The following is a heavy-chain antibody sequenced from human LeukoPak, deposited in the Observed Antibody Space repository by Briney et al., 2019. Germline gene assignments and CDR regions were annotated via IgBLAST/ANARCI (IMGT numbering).Heavy chain of an antibody. Sequence: ASVKVSCKASGYTFTGYYMHWVRQAPGQGLEWMGWINPNSGGTNYAQKFQGWVTVARDTSISTAYMELSRLRSDDTAVYYCARAYGYCSGGSCYHFDYWGQGTLVTVSS. CDR1: GYTFTGYY. CDR3: ARAYGYCSGGSCYHFDY. D-gene: IGHD2-15*01. CDR2: INPNSGGT. J-gene: IGHJ4*02. V-gene: IGHV1-2*04.